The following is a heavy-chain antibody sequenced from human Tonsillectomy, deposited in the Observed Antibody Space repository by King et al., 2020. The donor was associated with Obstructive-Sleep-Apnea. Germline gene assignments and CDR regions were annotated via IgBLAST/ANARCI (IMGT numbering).Heavy chain of an antibody. CDR1: GGSFSYYY. Sequence: VHLQQWGAGLLKPSETLSLTCAVYGGSFSYYYWSWIRQPPGKGLEWIGEINHSGSTKYNPSLKSRVTISVDTSKNQLSLNLSSVTAADTAVYYCARGGGSSAYFFAYWGQGTLVPVSA. CDR3: ARGGGSSAYFFAY. D-gene: IGHD3-22*01. CDR2: INHSGST. V-gene: IGHV4-34*01. J-gene: IGHJ4*02.